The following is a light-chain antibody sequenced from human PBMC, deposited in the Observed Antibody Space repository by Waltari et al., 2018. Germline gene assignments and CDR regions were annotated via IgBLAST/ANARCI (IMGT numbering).Light chain of an antibody. J-gene: IGLJ3*02. Sequence: QLVLTQSPSASASLGASVKLTCTLDSGHRTNITAWPQHQPQKGPRYLMKVNRDGSHSKGDEIPDRFSGSSSSSGTERYLTISSVQSEDEADYYCQSGGHGTWVFGGGTKLTVL. CDR3: QSGGHGTWV. CDR2: VNRDGSH. CDR1: SGHRTNI. V-gene: IGLV4-69*02.